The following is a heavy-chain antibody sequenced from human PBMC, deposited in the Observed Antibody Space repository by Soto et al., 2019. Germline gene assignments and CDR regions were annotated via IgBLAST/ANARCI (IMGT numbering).Heavy chain of an antibody. CDR1: GYTFTSYA. CDR3: ARTTNSYYYDSSGYYYGLYDY. D-gene: IGHD3-22*01. CDR2: INAGNGNT. Sequence: ASVKVSCKASGYTFTSYAMHWVRQAPGQRLEWMGWINAGNGNTKYSQKFQGRVTITRDTSASTAYMELSSLRSEDTAVYYCARTTNSYYYDSSGYYYGLYDYWGQGTLVTVSS. J-gene: IGHJ4*02. V-gene: IGHV1-3*01.